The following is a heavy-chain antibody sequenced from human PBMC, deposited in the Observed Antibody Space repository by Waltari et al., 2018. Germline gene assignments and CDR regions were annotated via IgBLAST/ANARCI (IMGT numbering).Heavy chain of an antibody. CDR2: IYYSGST. J-gene: IGHJ6*02. V-gene: IGHV4-59*01. Sequence: QVQLQASGPGLVKPSETLSLTCTVSGGSIRSYYWSWIRQPPGKGLGWIGYIYYSGSTNYNPPLKSRFTISVDTSKNHFSLKLSSVPAADTAVYYCARGGGPGELPLLYYYYYGMDVWGQGTTVTVSS. CDR1: GGSIRSYY. CDR3: ARGGGPGELPLLYYYYYGMDV. D-gene: IGHD1-26*01.